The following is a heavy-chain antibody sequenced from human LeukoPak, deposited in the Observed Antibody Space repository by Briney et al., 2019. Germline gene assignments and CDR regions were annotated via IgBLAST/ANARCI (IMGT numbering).Heavy chain of an antibody. J-gene: IGHJ5*02. CDR1: GYTFTSYG. Sequence: ASVKVSCKASGYTFTSYGIIWVRQAPGQGLEWIGWVGAYDGDTNYAEKVQGRVTMTTDTSTSTAYLELRSLRSDDTAVYYCARDYDRWNNDCFDPWGQGTLVIVSS. V-gene: IGHV1-18*01. D-gene: IGHD1/OR15-1a*01. CDR3: ARDYDRWNNDCFDP. CDR2: VGAYDGDT.